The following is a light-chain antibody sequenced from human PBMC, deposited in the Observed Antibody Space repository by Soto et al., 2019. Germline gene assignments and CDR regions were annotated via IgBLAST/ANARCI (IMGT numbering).Light chain of an antibody. V-gene: IGLV1-40*01. CDR1: SSNIGAGYD. J-gene: IGLJ1*01. CDR2: DNN. Sequence: QSVLTQPPSVSGAPGQRVTISCTGSSSNIGAGYDVHWYQQLPGTAPKPLIYDNNNQPSGVPDRFSGSKSGTSASLAITGLQAEDEADYYCQSYDSSLSGYVFGTGTKVTVL. CDR3: QSYDSSLSGYV.